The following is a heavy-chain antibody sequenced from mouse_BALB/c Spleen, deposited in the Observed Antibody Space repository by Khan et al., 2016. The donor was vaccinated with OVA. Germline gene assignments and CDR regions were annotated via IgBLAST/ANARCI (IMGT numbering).Heavy chain of an antibody. Sequence: LQQSGPELEKPGASVKISCKASGYSFTGYNMNWVKQSNGKSLEWIGNIDPYYGGISYNQKFKGKATLTVDKSSSTAYMQLKSLTSEDSAVYYCERSTWYFAVWGAGTLVTVSS. V-gene: IGHV1-39*01. CDR2: IDPYYGGI. CDR3: ERSTWYFAV. J-gene: IGHJ1*01. CDR1: GYSFTGYN.